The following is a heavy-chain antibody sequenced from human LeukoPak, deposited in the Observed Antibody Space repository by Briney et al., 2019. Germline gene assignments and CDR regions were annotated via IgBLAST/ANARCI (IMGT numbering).Heavy chain of an antibody. CDR3: ATGSGYSSGWKEGAYYYYMDV. Sequence: SQTLSLTCAISGDSVSSNSAAWNWIRQSPSRGLEWLGRTYYRSKWYNDYAVSVKSRITINPDTSKNQFSLQLNSVTPEDTAVYYCATGSGYSSGWKEGAYYYYMDVWGKGTTVTVSS. J-gene: IGHJ6*03. V-gene: IGHV6-1*01. D-gene: IGHD6-19*01. CDR2: TYYRSKWYN. CDR1: GDSVSSNSAA.